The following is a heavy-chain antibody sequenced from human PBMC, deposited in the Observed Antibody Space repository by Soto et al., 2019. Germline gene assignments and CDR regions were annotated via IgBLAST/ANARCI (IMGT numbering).Heavy chain of an antibody. J-gene: IGHJ5*02. CDR3: ARRRPKDYGNNLNRYAP. V-gene: IGHV4-59*01. D-gene: IGHD4-4*01. Sequence: PSETLSLTCTVSGGSISSYYWSWIRQPPGKGLEWIGYIYYSGSTNYNPSLKSRVTISVDTSKNQFSLKLSSVTAADTAVYYCARRRPKDYGNNLNRYAPGAQGTRVPAS. CDR2: IYYSGST. CDR1: GGSISSYY.